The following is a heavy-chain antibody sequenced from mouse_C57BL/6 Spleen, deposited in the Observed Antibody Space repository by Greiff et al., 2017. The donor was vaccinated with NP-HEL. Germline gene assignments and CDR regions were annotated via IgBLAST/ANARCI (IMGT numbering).Heavy chain of an antibody. J-gene: IGHJ2*01. D-gene: IGHD3-2*02. Sequence: VKLMESGPELVKPGASVKISCTASGYSFTSYYIHWVKQRPGQGLEWIGWIYPGSGNTKYNEKFKGKATLTADTSSSTAYMQLSSLTSEDSAVYYCARWGTAQNYWGQGTTLTVSS. CDR1: GYSFTSYY. CDR3: ARWGTAQNY. CDR2: IYPGSGNT. V-gene: IGHV1-66*01.